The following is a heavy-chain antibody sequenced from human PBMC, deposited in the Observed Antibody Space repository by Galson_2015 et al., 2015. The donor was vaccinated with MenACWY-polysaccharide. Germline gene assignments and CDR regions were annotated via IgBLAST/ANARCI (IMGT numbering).Heavy chain of an antibody. CDR1: GYTFTSYA. CDR2: INAGNGNM. Sequence: SVKVSCKASGYTFTSYAMFWVRQAPGQRLECLGWINAGNGNMKYSQKFQGRVTINRDTTATTAYMELSKLRSEDTAFYYCARDCSPGRGASPRGFDFWGQGTPVTVSS. CDR3: ARDCSPGRGASPRGFDF. V-gene: IGHV1-3*01. J-gene: IGHJ4*02. D-gene: IGHD1-26*01.